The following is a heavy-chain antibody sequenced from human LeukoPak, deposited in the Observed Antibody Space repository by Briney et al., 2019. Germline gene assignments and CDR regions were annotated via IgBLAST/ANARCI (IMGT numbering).Heavy chain of an antibody. V-gene: IGHV3-11*01. CDR1: GFTFSDHY. CDR3: ARDPDYGDPD. Sequence: GGSLRLSCTACGFTFSDHYMSWFRLSPGKGLEWLSYITSSGTTSDYADSVKGRFTISRDNAKNSMYLQMNSLRPEDTAVYYCARDPDYGDPDWGQGTLVTVSS. CDR2: ITSSGTTS. J-gene: IGHJ4*02. D-gene: IGHD4-17*01.